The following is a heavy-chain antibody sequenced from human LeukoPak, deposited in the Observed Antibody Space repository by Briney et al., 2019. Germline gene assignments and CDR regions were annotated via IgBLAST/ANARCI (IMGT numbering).Heavy chain of an antibody. J-gene: IGHJ6*02. CDR3: ARLGDIVVVPAVPAYGMDV. V-gene: IGHV4-34*01. CDR1: GGSFSGYY. D-gene: IGHD2-2*01. CDR2: INHSGST. Sequence: SETLSPTCAVYGGSFSGYYWSWIRQPPGKGLEWIGEINHSGSTNYNPSLKSRVTISVDTSKNQFSLKLSSVTAADTAVYYCARLGDIVVVPAVPAYGMDVWGQGTTVTVSS.